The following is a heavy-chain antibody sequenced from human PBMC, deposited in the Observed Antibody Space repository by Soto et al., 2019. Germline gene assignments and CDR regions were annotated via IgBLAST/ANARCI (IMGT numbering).Heavy chain of an antibody. J-gene: IGHJ5*02. D-gene: IGHD6-13*01. Sequence: ASVKVSCKASGYTFTGYYMHWVRQAPGQGLEWMGWINPNSGGTNYAQKFQGRVTMTRDTSISTAYMELSRLRSDDTAVYYCATSIAAAGTLMNWFDPWGQGTLVTVS. V-gene: IGHV1-2*02. CDR1: GYTFTGYY. CDR3: ATSIAAAGTLMNWFDP. CDR2: INPNSGGT.